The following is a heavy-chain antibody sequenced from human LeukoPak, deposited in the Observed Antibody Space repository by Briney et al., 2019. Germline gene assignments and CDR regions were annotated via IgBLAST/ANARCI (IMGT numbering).Heavy chain of an antibody. CDR2: FDPEDGET. Sequence: ASVKVSCKVSGYTLTELSMHWVRQAPGKGLEWMGGFDPEDGETIYAQKFQGRVTMTEDTSTDTAYMELSSLRSEDTAVYYCATLKSITIFGVVTNNWFDPWGQGTLVTVSS. CDR3: ATLKSITIFGVVTNNWFDP. CDR1: GYTLTELS. V-gene: IGHV1-24*01. D-gene: IGHD3-3*01. J-gene: IGHJ5*02.